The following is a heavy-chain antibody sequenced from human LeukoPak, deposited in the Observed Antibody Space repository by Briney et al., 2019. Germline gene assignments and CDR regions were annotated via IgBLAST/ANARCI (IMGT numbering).Heavy chain of an antibody. Sequence: GGSLRLSCAASGFTFSSYNMNWVRQAPGKGLEWVSSITSSSNYIYYADSVKGRFTISRDNAKNSLYLQMNSLRAEDTAVYYCAKGSYIVVVTANDYWGQGTLVTVSS. D-gene: IGHD2-21*02. CDR3: AKGSYIVVVTANDY. CDR2: ITSSSNYI. CDR1: GFTFSSYN. V-gene: IGHV3-21*04. J-gene: IGHJ4*02.